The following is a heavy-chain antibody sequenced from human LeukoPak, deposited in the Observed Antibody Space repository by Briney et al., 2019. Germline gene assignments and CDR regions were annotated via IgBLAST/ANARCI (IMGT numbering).Heavy chain of an antibody. CDR1: GGSTSSYC. V-gene: IGHV4-59*12. D-gene: IGHD6-19*01. Sequence: SGTLSLTCTVSGGSTSSYCRSWVRQPPGKGLEWIGYMYYSGSTTYNPSLKSRVIISVDTSTNELPLHLSSVTAADTAVYYCARAGVAGPPPVWVQGRMVTVGS. CDR3: ARAGVAGPPPV. J-gene: IGHJ3*01. CDR2: MYYSGST.